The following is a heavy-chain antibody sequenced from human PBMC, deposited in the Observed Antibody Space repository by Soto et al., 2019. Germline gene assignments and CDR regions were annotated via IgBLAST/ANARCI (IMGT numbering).Heavy chain of an antibody. Sequence: QVQLVESGGGVVQPGRSLRLSCAASGFTFSSYGMHWVRQAPGKGLEWVAVIWYDGSNKYYADSVKGRFTISRDNSKNTLYPQMNSLRVEDTAVYYCARDRYSSGWYDLVYWGQGTLVTVSS. J-gene: IGHJ4*02. CDR2: IWYDGSNK. CDR3: ARDRYSSGWYDLVY. CDR1: GFTFSSYG. D-gene: IGHD6-19*01. V-gene: IGHV3-33*01.